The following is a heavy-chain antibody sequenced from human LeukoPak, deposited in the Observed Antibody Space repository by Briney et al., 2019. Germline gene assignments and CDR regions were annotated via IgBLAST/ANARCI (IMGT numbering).Heavy chain of an antibody. Sequence: GGSLRLSCAASGFTFSYYDMNWVRQAPGKGLEWVSSISSRSSYIYYADSVRGRFTISRDNAKYSLYLQMNSLRAEDTAVYYCTREGYSGYAADYWGQGTLVTVSS. J-gene: IGHJ4*02. CDR2: ISSRSSYI. CDR3: TREGYSGYAADY. D-gene: IGHD5-12*01. V-gene: IGHV3-21*01. CDR1: GFTFSYYD.